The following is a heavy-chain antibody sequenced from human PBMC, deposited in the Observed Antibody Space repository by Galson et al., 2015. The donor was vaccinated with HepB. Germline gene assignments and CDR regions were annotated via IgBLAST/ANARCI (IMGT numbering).Heavy chain of an antibody. CDR3: AREWNDNSGYYSNDWYFDL. V-gene: IGHV1-2*06. Sequence: SVKVSCKASGYTFTDYYMHWVRQAPGQGLEWMGRMHPNSGATTYAQKFQGRVTMARDTSITTAYMELSRLRSDDTAVYYCAREWNDNSGYYSNDWYFDLWGRGTLVTVSS. CDR1: GYTFTDYY. D-gene: IGHD3-22*01. CDR2: MHPNSGAT. J-gene: IGHJ2*01.